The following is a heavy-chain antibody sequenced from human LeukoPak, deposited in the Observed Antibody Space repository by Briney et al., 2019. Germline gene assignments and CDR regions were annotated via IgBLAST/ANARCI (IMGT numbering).Heavy chain of an antibody. Sequence: GGSLRLSCEAYGFTFSAYAMTWVRQGPGKGLEWVPSIGSDNKPHYSESVKDRFAISRDNSKNTVFLQMNSLRVEDTAVYYIARERDEGGDFDMWGQGTMVIVSS. V-gene: IGHV3-23*01. D-gene: IGHD2-21*01. CDR1: GFTFSAYA. J-gene: IGHJ3*02. CDR2: IGSDNKP. CDR3: ARERDEGGDFDM.